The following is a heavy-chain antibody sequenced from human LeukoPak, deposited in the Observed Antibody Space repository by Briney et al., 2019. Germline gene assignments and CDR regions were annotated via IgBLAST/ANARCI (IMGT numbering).Heavy chain of an antibody. CDR3: ARDLTPSTVVTPGIFDY. V-gene: IGHV3-64*01. D-gene: IGHD4-23*01. J-gene: IGHJ4*02. CDR1: GFTFSSYA. CDR2: ISSNGGST. Sequence: GGSLRLSCAASGFTFSSYAMHWVRQAPGKGLEYVSAISSNGGSTYYANSVKGRFTISRDNSKNSLYLQMNSLRAEDTAVYYCARDLTPSTVVTPGIFDYWGQGTLVTVSS.